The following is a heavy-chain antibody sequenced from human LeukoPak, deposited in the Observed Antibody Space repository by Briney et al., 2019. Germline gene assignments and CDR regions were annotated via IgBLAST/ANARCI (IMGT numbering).Heavy chain of an antibody. V-gene: IGHV3-53*01. J-gene: IGHJ4*02. CDR2: IYSGGST. CDR3: ARNFALDY. CDR1: GFTVSSNY. Sequence: PGGSLRLSCAASGFTVSSNYMTWVRQAPAKGLEWVSVIYSGGSTYYADSVKGRFTISRDNSKNTLFLQMNSLRAEDTAVYYCARNFALDYWGQGTLVTVSS.